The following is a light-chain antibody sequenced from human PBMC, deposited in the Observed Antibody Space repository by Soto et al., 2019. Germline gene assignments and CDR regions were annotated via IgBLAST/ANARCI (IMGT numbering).Light chain of an antibody. Sequence: DIQMTQSPSSLSASVGDRVTITCRASQGISSYLAWYQQKLGKAPKLLISAASTLQAGVPSRFSGSGSGTDFPLTISSLQPEDVAIYYCQKYSSVITFGQGTRVEIK. CDR2: AAS. J-gene: IGKJ5*01. CDR1: QGISSY. V-gene: IGKV1-27*01. CDR3: QKYSSVIT.